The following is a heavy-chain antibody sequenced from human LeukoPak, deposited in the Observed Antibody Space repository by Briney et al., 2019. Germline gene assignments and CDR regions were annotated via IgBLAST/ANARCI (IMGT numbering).Heavy chain of an antibody. CDR2: ISGSGGDT. Sequence: PGGSLRLSCAASGFTVRASDMNWVRQAPGKGLEWVSAISGSGGDTYYVDSVKGRFTISRDNSTSTLFLQMNSLRADDTAVYYCAKGGGGFFPLYYWGQGTLVTVSS. J-gene: IGHJ4*02. D-gene: IGHD4-23*01. CDR1: GFTVRASD. V-gene: IGHV3-23*01. CDR3: AKGGGGFFPLYY.